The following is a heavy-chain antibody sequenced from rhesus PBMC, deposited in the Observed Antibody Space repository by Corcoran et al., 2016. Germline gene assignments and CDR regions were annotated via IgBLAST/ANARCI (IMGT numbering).Heavy chain of an antibody. D-gene: IGHD4-29*01. CDR3: AKYGSSYNYGLDS. CDR2: IYPVNSDT. V-gene: IGHV5S1*01. Sequence: EVQLVQSGAEVKRPGESLRISCKTSGYSFTSSWISWVRQMPGKGLKWMGIIYPVNSDTRYSPSFQGQVTISADKSLSTPYLQWGSLKASDTATYYCAKYGSSYNYGLDSWGQGVVVTVSS. J-gene: IGHJ6*01. CDR1: GYSFTSSW.